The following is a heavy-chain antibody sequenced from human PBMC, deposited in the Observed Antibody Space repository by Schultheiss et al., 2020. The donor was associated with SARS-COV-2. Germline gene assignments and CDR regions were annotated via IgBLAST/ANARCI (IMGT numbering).Heavy chain of an antibody. CDR1: GFTFSDYY. J-gene: IGHJ4*02. D-gene: IGHD4-17*01. V-gene: IGHV3-11*05. Sequence: GGSLRLSCAASGFTFSDYYMSWIRQAPGKGLEWVSYISSSSSYIYYADSVKGRFTISRDNAKNSLYLQMNSLRAEDTAVYYCARDFEFYGESELWGQGTLVTVSS. CDR2: ISSSSSYI. CDR3: ARDFEFYGESEL.